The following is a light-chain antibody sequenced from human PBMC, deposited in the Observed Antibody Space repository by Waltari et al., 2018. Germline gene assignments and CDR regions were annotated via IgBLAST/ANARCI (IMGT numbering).Light chain of an antibody. CDR3: VGWDGSLRAYV. CDR2: TDF. V-gene: IGLV1-47*01. Sequence: QPVLTQTPSASGTPGQRVTISCSDSSSNIGTDNVYWYQQLPGQAPTLLLFTDFQRPSGVPDRFSGSKSGTSASLAISGLRSKDESDYYCVGWDGSLRAYVFGTGTMLTVL. CDR1: SSNIGTDN. J-gene: IGLJ1*01.